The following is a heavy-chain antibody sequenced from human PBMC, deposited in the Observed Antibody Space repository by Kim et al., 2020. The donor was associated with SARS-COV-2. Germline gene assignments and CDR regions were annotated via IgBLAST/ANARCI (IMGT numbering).Heavy chain of an antibody. J-gene: IGHJ4*02. D-gene: IGHD2-8*01. CDR3: ARGGIVLVDY. CDR2: NP. Sequence: NPTYAQGFTGRFVFSLDTSVSTAYLQISSLKAEDTAVYYCARGGIVLVDYWGQGTLVTVSS. V-gene: IGHV7-4-1*02.